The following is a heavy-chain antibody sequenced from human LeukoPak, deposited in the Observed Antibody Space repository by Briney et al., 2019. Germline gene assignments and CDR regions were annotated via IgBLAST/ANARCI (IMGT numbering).Heavy chain of an antibody. CDR1: GYTLTELS. V-gene: IGHV1-24*01. CDR3: ATVLLGYCSGGSCYWFDP. CDR2: FDPEDGET. D-gene: IGHD2-15*01. Sequence: GASVKVSCKVSGYTLTELSTHWVRQAPGKGLEWMGGFDPEDGETIYAQKFQGRVTMTEDTSTDTAYMELSSLRSEDTAVYYCATVLLGYCSGGSCYWFDPWGQGTLVTVSS. J-gene: IGHJ5*02.